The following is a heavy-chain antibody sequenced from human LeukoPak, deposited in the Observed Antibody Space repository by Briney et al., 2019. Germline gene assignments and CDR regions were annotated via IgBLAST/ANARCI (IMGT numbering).Heavy chain of an antibody. CDR1: GFTFSSYS. V-gene: IGHV3-48*01. CDR2: ISSSSSTI. CDR3: ARDRITMVRTDV. Sequence: PGGSLLLSCAASGFTFSSYSMNWVRQAPGKGLEWVSYISSSSSTIYYADSVKGRFTISRDNAKNSLYLQMNSLRAEDTAVYYCARDRITMVRTDVWGKGTTVTVSS. D-gene: IGHD3-10*01. J-gene: IGHJ6*04.